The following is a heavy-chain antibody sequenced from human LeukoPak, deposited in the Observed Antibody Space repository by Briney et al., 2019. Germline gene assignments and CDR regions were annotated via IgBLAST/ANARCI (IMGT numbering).Heavy chain of an antibody. D-gene: IGHD3-10*01. V-gene: IGHV3-30*04. CDR3: ARGDGPGSYLIDY. J-gene: IGHJ4*02. Sequence: GGSLRVSCAASGFTFSTYAMHWVRQAPGKGLEWVALISYDGSNIQYADSVKGRSTISRDDSENTLFLHMNSLRVEDTAVFYCARGDGPGSYLIDYWGQGTLVSASS. CDR1: GFTFSTYA. CDR2: ISYDGSNI.